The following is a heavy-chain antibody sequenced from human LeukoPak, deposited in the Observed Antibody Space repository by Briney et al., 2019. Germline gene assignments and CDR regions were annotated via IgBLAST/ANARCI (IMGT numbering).Heavy chain of an antibody. CDR1: AFTFSSYA. V-gene: IGHV3-23*01. J-gene: IGHJ5*02. D-gene: IGHD3-3*01. CDR3: AKSRFLEWLRPRNWFDP. Sequence: GGSLRLSCAASAFTFSSYAMSWVRQAPGKGREWVSAISGSGGSTYYADSVKGRFTISRDNSKNTLYLQMNSLRAEDTAVYYCAKSRFLEWLRPRNWFDPWGQGTLVTVSS. CDR2: ISGSGGST.